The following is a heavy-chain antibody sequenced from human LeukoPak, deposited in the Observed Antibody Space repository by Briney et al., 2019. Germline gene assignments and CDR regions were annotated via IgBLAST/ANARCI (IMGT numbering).Heavy chain of an antibody. CDR2: IWYDGSNK. CDR3: ARDVTMDGYNGALDY. J-gene: IGHJ4*02. CDR1: GFTFSSYG. D-gene: IGHD5-24*01. V-gene: IGHV3-33*08. Sequence: GGSLRLSCAASGFTFSSYGMHWVRQAPGKGLEWVAVIWYDGSNKYYADSVKGRSTISRDNSKNTLYLQMNSLRAEDTAVYYCARDVTMDGYNGALDYWGQGTLVTVSS.